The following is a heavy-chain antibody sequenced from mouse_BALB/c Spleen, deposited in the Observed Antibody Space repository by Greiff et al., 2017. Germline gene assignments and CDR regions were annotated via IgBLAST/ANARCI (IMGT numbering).Heavy chain of an antibody. CDR2: IYPGDGDT. CDR3: ARSTFAY. D-gene: IGHD2-1*01. Sequence: QVQLKQSGPELVKPGASVKISCKASGYAFSSSWMNWVKQRPGQGLEWIGRIYPGDGDTNYNGKFKGKATLTADKSSSTAYMQLSSLTSVDSAVYFCARSTFAYWGQGTLVTVSA. CDR1: GYAFSSSW. J-gene: IGHJ3*01. V-gene: IGHV1-82*01.